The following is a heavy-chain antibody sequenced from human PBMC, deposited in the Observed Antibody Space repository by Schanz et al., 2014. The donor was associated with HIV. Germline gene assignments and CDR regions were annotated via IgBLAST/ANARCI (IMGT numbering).Heavy chain of an antibody. J-gene: IGHJ4*02. Sequence: QVQLQESGPGLVKPSQTLSLTCTVSGGSISTNGFYWSWVRHQPGKGPEWIGYIYYFGNTYYNPSLKSRLTISVDTSKNQFSLRLSSVTAADTAVYYCVRSLWNYPYYFESWGQGTLVTVSS. CDR3: VRSLWNYPYYFES. V-gene: IGHV4-31*03. CDR1: GGSISTNGFY. D-gene: IGHD1-7*01. CDR2: IYYFGNT.